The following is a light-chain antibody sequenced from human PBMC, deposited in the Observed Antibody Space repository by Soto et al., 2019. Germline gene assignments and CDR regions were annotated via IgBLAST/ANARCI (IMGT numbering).Light chain of an antibody. CDR2: YDS. CDR1: NIGSQS. J-gene: IGLJ2*01. Sequence: SYELTQPPSVSVAPGKTARIICGGNNIGSQSVHWYQQKPGQAPVLVIYYDSDRPSGIPERFSGSNSGNTATLTISRVEAGDEADYYCQVWDSSSYHPVFGGGTKLTVL. CDR3: QVWDSSSYHPV. V-gene: IGLV3-21*04.